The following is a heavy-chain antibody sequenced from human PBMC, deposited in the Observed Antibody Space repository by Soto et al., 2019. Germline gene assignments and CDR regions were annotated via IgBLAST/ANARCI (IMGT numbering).Heavy chain of an antibody. CDR1: GYTFTGYY. Sequence: GASVKVSCKASGYTFTGYYMHWVRQAPGQGLEWMGWINPNSGGTNYAQKFQGRVTMTRDTSISTAYMELSRLRSDDTAVYYCARMVVAERGGAFDIWGQGTMVTVSS. D-gene: IGHD2-15*01. CDR3: ARMVVAERGGAFDI. V-gene: IGHV1-2*02. CDR2: INPNSGGT. J-gene: IGHJ3*02.